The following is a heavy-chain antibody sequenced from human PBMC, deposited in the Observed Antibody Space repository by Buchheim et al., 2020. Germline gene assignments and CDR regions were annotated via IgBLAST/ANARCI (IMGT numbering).Heavy chain of an antibody. V-gene: IGHV3-48*03. D-gene: IGHD3-22*01. CDR2: ISSSGSTI. CDR1: GFTFSSYE. CDR3: ASVQYYYDSSGYSLDRWYFDY. Sequence: EVQLVESGGGLVQPGGSLRLSCAASGFTFSSYEMNWVRQAPGKGLEWVSYISSSGSTIYYADSVTGRFTISRDNATNSLYLQMNSLRAEDTAVYYCASVQYYYDSSGYSLDRWYFDYWGQGTL. J-gene: IGHJ4*02.